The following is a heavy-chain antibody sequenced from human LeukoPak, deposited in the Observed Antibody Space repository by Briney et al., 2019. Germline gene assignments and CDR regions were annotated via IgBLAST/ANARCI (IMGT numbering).Heavy chain of an antibody. CDR1: GFTFSSYD. V-gene: IGHV3-23*01. CDR3: AKDDHGGSGWRDYFDQ. D-gene: IGHD6-19*01. J-gene: IGHJ4*02. Sequence: PGGSLRLSCAASGFTFSSYDMSWVRQAPGRGLEWVSAIGGGGTPYYADSVKGRFTISRDNSKNTLYLQMSSLRAEDTAVYYCAKDDHGGSGWRDYFDQWGQGTLVTVSS. CDR2: IGGGGTP.